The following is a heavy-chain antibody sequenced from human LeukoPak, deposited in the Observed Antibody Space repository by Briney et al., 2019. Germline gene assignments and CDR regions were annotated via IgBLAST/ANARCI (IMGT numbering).Heavy chain of an antibody. Sequence: GGSLRLSCAASGFTFSSYWMTWVRQAPGKGLEWVANIKYDGSEEYYVDSLKGRFTISRDNSKNTLYLQMNSLRAEDTAVYYCAKFNRQYCSSTGCYGGFDYWGQGTLVTVSS. CDR3: AKFNRQYCSSTGCYGGFDY. CDR2: IKYDGSEE. CDR1: GFTFSSYW. J-gene: IGHJ4*02. D-gene: IGHD2-2*01. V-gene: IGHV3-7*01.